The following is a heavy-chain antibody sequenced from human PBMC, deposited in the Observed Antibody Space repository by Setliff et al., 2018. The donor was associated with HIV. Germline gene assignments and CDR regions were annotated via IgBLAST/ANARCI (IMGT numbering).Heavy chain of an antibody. CDR3: AREFLLGDLSFPAN. D-gene: IGHD3-16*02. V-gene: IGHV7-4-1*02. CDR1: GYTFTSYG. Sequence: RASVKVSCKASGYTFTSYGISWVRQAPGQGLEWMGWVNTKTGNPTYAQDFTGRFVFSLDTSVNTAYLEISGLKIEDTAVYFCAREFLLGDLSFPANWGQGILVTVSS. J-gene: IGHJ4*02. CDR2: VNTKTGNP.